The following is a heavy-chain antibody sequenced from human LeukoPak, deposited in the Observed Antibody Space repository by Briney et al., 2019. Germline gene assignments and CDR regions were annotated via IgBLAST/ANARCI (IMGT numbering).Heavy chain of an antibody. Sequence: ASVRVSCKPSGYTFTNYDINWVRQATGQGLEWMGIINPSGGSTSYAQKFQGRVTMTRDTSTSTVYMELSSLRSEDTAVYYCAGDIAAEPVDAFDIWGQGTMVTVSS. D-gene: IGHD6-13*01. CDR2: INPSGGST. J-gene: IGHJ3*02. V-gene: IGHV1-46*01. CDR1: GYTFTNYD. CDR3: AGDIAAEPVDAFDI.